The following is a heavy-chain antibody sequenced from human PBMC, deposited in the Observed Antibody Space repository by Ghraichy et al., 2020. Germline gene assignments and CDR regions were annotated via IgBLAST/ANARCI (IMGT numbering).Heavy chain of an antibody. Sequence: GGSLRLSCAASGFTFDDYAMHWVRQAPGKGLEWVSGISWNSGSIGYADSVKGRFTISRDNAKNSLYLQMNSLRAEDTALYYCAKDIDSSSGLFDYWGQGTLVTVSS. D-gene: IGHD6-6*01. CDR3: AKDIDSSSGLFDY. J-gene: IGHJ4*02. V-gene: IGHV3-9*01. CDR2: ISWNSGSI. CDR1: GFTFDDYA.